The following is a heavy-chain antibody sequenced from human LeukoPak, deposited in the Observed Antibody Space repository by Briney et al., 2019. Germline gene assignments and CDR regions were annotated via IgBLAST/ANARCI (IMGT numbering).Heavy chain of an antibody. D-gene: IGHD1-26*01. Sequence: GGFLRLSCAASGFTFSSYAMSWVRQAPGKGLEWVSAISGSGGSTYYADSVKGRFTISRDNSKNTLYLQMNSLRAEDTAVYYCAKDQGEVGATIFGYFDYWGQGTLVTVSS. V-gene: IGHV3-23*01. CDR1: GFTFSSYA. J-gene: IGHJ4*02. CDR2: ISGSGGST. CDR3: AKDQGEVGATIFGYFDY.